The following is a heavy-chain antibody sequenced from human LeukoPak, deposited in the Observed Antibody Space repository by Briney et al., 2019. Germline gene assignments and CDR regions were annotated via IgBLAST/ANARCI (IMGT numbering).Heavy chain of an antibody. D-gene: IGHD3-22*01. Sequence: GGSLRLSCTASGFTFGDYAMSWVRQAPGKGLEWVGFIRSKAYGGTTEYAASVKGRFTISRDDSKSIAYLQMNSLKTEDTAVYYCTRGRAYYYDSSGYFHFDYWGQGTLVTVSS. CDR3: TRGRAYYYDSSGYFHFDY. J-gene: IGHJ4*02. V-gene: IGHV3-49*04. CDR1: GFTFGDYA. CDR2: IRSKAYGGTT.